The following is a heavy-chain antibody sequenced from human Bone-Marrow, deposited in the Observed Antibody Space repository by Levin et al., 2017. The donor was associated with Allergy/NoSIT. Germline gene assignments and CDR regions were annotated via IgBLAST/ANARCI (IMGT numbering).Heavy chain of an antibody. CDR2: IYSGGDT. CDR1: GLTVSSNY. V-gene: IGHV3-66*01. CDR3: VRDTSAGTIDS. Sequence: PGGSLRLSCAASGLTVSSNYMSWVRQAPGKGLEWVSLIYSGGDTYYADSVKGRFTISRDSSKNTLYLQMNSLRVEDTALYFCVRDTSAGTIDSWGQGTLVTVSS. J-gene: IGHJ4*02. D-gene: IGHD6-13*01.